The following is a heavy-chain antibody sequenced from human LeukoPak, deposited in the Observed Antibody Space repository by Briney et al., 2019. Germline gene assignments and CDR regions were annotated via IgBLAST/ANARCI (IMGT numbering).Heavy chain of an antibody. CDR2: INHSGST. CDR3: ARGLTIKERPGGY. V-gene: IGHV4-34*01. J-gene: IGHJ4*02. Sequence: SETLSLTCTVSGGSFSGYYWSWIRQPPGKGLEWIGEINHSGSTNYNPSLKSRVTISVDTSKNQFSLKLSSVTAADTAVYYCARGLTIKERPGGYWGQGTLVTVSS. D-gene: IGHD1-1*01. CDR1: GGSFSGYY.